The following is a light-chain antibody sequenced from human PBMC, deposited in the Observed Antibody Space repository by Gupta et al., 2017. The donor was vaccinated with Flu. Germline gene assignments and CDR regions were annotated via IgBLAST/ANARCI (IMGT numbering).Light chain of an antibody. CDR2: GAS. J-gene: IGKJ3*01. CDR1: QSVSTYF. CDR3: QQYGTSPRT. V-gene: IGKV3-20*01. Sequence: EIVLTQSPGTLSLSPGERATLSGRASQSVSTYFLSWYQQKPGQAPRLLGYGASTRATGIPDSFSGSGSGTDFTLTISRLEPEDFAVYYCQQYGTSPRTFGPGTKVDIK.